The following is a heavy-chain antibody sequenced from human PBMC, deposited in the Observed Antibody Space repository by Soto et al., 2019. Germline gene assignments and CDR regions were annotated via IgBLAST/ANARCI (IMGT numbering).Heavy chain of an antibody. V-gene: IGHV3-30*18. Sequence: PGGSLRLSCAASGFTFSSYGMHWVRQAPGKGLEWVAVISYDGSSKDYADSVKGRFTISRDNSKNTVYLQMNSLRAEDTAVYYCAKTRGYSYNYGMDVWGQGTTVTVS. D-gene: IGHD5-18*01. CDR3: AKTRGYSYNYGMDV. J-gene: IGHJ6*02. CDR2: ISYDGSSK. CDR1: GFTFSSYG.